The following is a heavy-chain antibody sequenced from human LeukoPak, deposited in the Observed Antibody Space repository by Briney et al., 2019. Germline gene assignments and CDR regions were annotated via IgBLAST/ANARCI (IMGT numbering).Heavy chain of an antibody. D-gene: IGHD5-18*01. J-gene: IGHJ4*02. Sequence: ASVKVSCKASGYTFTSYYMHWVRQAPGQGLEWMGIINPSGGTTSYAQKFQGRVTMTRDTSTSTVYMELSSLRSEDTAVYYCARIGNTAMVHYYFDYWGQGTLVTVSS. V-gene: IGHV1-46*01. CDR2: INPSGGTT. CDR3: ARIGNTAMVHYYFDY. CDR1: GYTFTSYY.